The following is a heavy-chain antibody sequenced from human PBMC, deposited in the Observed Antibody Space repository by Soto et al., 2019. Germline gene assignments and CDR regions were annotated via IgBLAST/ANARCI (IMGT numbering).Heavy chain of an antibody. V-gene: IGHV1-69*01. Sequence: QVQLVQSGAEVKKPGSSVKVSCKASGGTFSSYAISWVRQAPGQGLEWMGGIIPIFGTANYAQKFQGRVTITADESTGTAYMELSSLRSEDTAVYYCARESFYYDSSGYYPANWFDPWGQGTLVTVSS. D-gene: IGHD3-22*01. J-gene: IGHJ5*02. CDR3: ARESFYYDSSGYYPANWFDP. CDR2: IIPIFGTA. CDR1: GGTFSSYA.